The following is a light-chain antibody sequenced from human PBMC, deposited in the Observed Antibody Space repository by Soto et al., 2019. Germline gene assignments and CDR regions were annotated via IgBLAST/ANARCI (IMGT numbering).Light chain of an antibody. Sequence: QSVLTQPASVSGSPGQSITISCTGTSRDVGRYNLVSWYQQHPGKAPKLMSYEVTKRPSGVSHRFSGSKSGTTASLTISGLQAEDEADYYCCSYAGSNSYVFGTGTKVGVL. V-gene: IGLV2-23*02. CDR3: CSYAGSNSYV. CDR2: EVT. CDR1: SRDVGRYNL. J-gene: IGLJ1*01.